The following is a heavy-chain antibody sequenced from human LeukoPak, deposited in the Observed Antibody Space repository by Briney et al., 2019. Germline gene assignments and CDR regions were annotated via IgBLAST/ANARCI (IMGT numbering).Heavy chain of an antibody. D-gene: IGHD3-22*01. CDR3: AKLPSYYYDSSGYCHY. Sequence: PGGSLRLSCAASGFSFDDYAMHWVRQAPGKGLEWVAVISYDGSNKYYADSVKGRFTISRDNSKNTLYLQMNSLRAEDTAVYYCAKLPSYYYDSSGYCHYWGQGTLVTVSS. CDR2: ISYDGSNK. CDR1: GFSFDDYA. J-gene: IGHJ4*02. V-gene: IGHV3-30*18.